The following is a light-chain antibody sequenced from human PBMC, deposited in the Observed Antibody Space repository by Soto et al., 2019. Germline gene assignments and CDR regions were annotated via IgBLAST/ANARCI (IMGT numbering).Light chain of an antibody. Sequence: DIVLTQSPGTLSLSPGERATLSCRTSQAILNNYLAWFQQKPGQAPRLLIYLASNRAAGIPDRFSGSGSGTDFTLTISRLEPEDFAVYYCQHFGTPPWTFGRGTKVEI. CDR3: QHFGTPPWT. CDR2: LAS. J-gene: IGKJ1*01. V-gene: IGKV3-20*01. CDR1: QAILNNY.